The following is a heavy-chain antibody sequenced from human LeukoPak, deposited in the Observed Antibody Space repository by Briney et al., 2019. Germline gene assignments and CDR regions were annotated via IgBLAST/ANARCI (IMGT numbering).Heavy chain of an antibody. J-gene: IGHJ4*02. CDR3: AKAGAVVVVAAKYFDY. V-gene: IGHV3-23*01. Sequence: QPGGSLRLSCAASGFTFSTFAMIWVRQPPGKGLEWVSSIFPSGGEIHYADSVRGRFTISRDNSKSILSLQMNSLRAEDTAVYYCAKAGAVVVVAAKYFDYWGQGTLVTVSS. CDR1: GFTFSTFA. D-gene: IGHD2-15*01. CDR2: IFPSGGEI.